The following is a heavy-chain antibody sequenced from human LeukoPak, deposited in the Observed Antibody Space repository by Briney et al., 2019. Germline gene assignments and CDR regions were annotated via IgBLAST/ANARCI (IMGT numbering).Heavy chain of an antibody. CDR1: GGSFSGYY. CDR3: ARLPSVIPFDP. V-gene: IGHV4-34*01. Sequence: PSETLSLTCAVYGGSFSGYYWSWIRQPPGKGLEWSGEINHSGSTNYNPSLKSRVTISVDTSKNQFSLKLSSVTAADTAVYYCARLPSVIPFDPWGQGTLVTVSS. J-gene: IGHJ5*02. CDR2: INHSGST. D-gene: IGHD2-21*01.